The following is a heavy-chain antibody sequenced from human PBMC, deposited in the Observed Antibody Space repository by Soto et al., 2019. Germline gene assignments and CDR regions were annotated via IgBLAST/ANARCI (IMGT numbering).Heavy chain of an antibody. CDR1: DYTFFSNG. Sequence: GASVKVSFKASDYTFFSNGISWVRQAPGQGLEWMGWISPYNGNTDYAQNFQGRVTMTTDTSTTTAYMELRSLRFDDTAVYYCAREGARLWYFDPWGQGTLVTVSS. CDR2: ISPYNGNT. V-gene: IGHV1-18*04. J-gene: IGHJ5*02. CDR3: AREGARLWYFDP. D-gene: IGHD3-10*01.